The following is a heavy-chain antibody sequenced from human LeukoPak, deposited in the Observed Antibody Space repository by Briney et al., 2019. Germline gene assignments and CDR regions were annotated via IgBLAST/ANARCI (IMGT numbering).Heavy chain of an antibody. CDR2: IDKKDNFYAT. D-gene: IGHD1-26*01. V-gene: IGHV3-73*01. Sequence: GGSLRLSCAASGFTFSGSAIHWVRQSSGKGLEWVGHIDKKDNFYATTSAASVTGRFTISRDDSKNTAYLQMNSLKTEDTALYYCTRDSGTYNWLDPWGQGTPVTVSS. J-gene: IGHJ5*02. CDR1: GFTFSGSA. CDR3: TRDSGTYNWLDP.